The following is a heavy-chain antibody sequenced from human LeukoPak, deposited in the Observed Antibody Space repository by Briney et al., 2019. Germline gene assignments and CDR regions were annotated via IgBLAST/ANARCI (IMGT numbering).Heavy chain of an antibody. J-gene: IGHJ4*02. CDR1: GFTFSSYS. D-gene: IGHD5-24*01. V-gene: IGHV3-21*01. CDR3: AGREMATTYGAI. CDR2: VSSSSSYI. Sequence: GGALRLSCAASGFTFSSYSMNWVRQAPGKGLAGVSSVSSSSSYIYYADSVKGRFTFSRDNAKNSLYLQMNSLRAEDTAVYYCAGREMATTYGAIWGQGTLVTVSS.